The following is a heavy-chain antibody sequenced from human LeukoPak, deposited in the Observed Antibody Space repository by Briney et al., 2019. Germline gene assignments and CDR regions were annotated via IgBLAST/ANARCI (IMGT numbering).Heavy chain of an antibody. Sequence: PGGSLRLPYAASGFIFSIYWLHWVRQAPAKGLVWVSRINSEGSNTSYADSVKGRFTISRDNAKNTLYLQMNSLRAEDTAVYYCARDYYDSSGYYHAFDYWGQGTLVTVSS. CDR3: ARDYYDSSGYYHAFDY. J-gene: IGHJ4*02. V-gene: IGHV3-74*01. CDR2: INSEGSNT. D-gene: IGHD3-22*01. CDR1: GFIFSIYW.